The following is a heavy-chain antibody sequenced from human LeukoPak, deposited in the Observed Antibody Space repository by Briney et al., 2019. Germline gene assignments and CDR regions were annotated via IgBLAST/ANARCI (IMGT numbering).Heavy chain of an antibody. D-gene: IGHD6-13*01. CDR1: GFTFSDYY. Sequence: GGSLRLSCAASGFTFSDYYMSWIRQAPGKGLEWVSYISSSGSTIYYADSVKGRFTISRDNSKNTLYLQMNSLRAEDTAVYYCAKDRYPSSRSSWPTYYFDYWGQGTLVTVSS. CDR3: AKDRYPSSRSSWPTYYFDY. CDR2: ISSSGSTI. J-gene: IGHJ4*02. V-gene: IGHV3-11*01.